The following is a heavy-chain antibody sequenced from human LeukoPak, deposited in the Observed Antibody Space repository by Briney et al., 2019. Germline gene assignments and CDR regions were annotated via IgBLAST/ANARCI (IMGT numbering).Heavy chain of an antibody. D-gene: IGHD2-2*02. V-gene: IGHV4-38-2*01. CDR3: ARTPYCSSTSCYTMFFYYYYMEV. J-gene: IGHJ6*03. CDR1: GFTFSSYS. Sequence: PGGSLRLSCAASGFTFSSYSMNWVRQAPGKGLEWIGSIFHSGSTYYNPSLQSRVTISVDTSKNQFSLKLSSVTAADTAVYYCARTPYCSSTSCYTMFFYYYYMEVWGKGTTVTVSS. CDR2: IFHSGST.